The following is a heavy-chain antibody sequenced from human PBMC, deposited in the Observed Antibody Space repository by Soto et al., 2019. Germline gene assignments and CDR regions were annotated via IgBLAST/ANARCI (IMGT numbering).Heavy chain of an antibody. J-gene: IGHJ4*02. Sequence: QVQLVESGGGVVQPGRSLRLSCAASGFTFSSYGMHWVRQAPGKGLEWVAVISYDGSNKYYADSVKGRFTISRDNSKNTLYLQMNSLRAEDTAVYYCAKELVWFGELSPFDYWGQGILVTVSS. V-gene: IGHV3-30*18. CDR2: ISYDGSNK. CDR3: AKELVWFGELSPFDY. CDR1: GFTFSSYG. D-gene: IGHD3-10*01.